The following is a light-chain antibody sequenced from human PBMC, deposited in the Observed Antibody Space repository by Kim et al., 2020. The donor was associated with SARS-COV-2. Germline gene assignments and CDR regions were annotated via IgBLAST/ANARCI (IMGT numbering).Light chain of an antibody. CDR1: SSDIGDYKY. Sequence: QSALTQPPSASGSPGQSVTISCTGTSSDIGDYKYVSWYQQHPAKAPRLMIYEVSKWPSGVPDRFSGSKSGNTASLTVSGLQAEDEADYYCSSYAGSNNWVFGGGTQLTVL. CDR3: SSYAGSNNWV. V-gene: IGLV2-8*01. CDR2: EVS. J-gene: IGLJ3*02.